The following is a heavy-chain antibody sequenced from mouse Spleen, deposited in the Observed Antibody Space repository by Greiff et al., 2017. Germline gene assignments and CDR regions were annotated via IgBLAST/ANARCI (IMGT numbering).Heavy chain of an antibody. Sequence: QVQLQQPGAELVMPGASVKLSCKASGYTFTSYWMHWVKQRPGQGLEWIGEIDPSDSYTNYNQKFKGKATLTVDKSSSTAYMQLSSLTSEDSAVYYCAISYYYGSSLDYWGQGTTLTVSS. CDR1: GYTFTSYW. CDR2: IDPSDSYT. D-gene: IGHD1-1*01. V-gene: IGHV1-69*01. CDR3: AISYYYGSSLDY. J-gene: IGHJ2*01.